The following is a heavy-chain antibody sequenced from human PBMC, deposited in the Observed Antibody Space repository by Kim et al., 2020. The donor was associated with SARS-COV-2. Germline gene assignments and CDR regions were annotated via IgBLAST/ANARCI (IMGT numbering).Heavy chain of an antibody. D-gene: IGHD3-10*01. J-gene: IGHJ4*02. Sequence: VKSRITINPDTSKNQFSLQLNSVTPEETAVYYCARDPRARGGSGSYLFDYWGQGTLVTVSS. V-gene: IGHV6-1*01. CDR3: ARDPRARGGSGSYLFDY.